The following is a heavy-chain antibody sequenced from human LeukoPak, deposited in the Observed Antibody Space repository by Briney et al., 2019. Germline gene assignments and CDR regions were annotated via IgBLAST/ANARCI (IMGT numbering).Heavy chain of an antibody. V-gene: IGHV4-61*02. CDR2: TYTSGST. J-gene: IGHJ5*02. Sequence: SETLSLTCTVSGNSISSGDYYWSWIRQPAGKGLEWIGRTYTSGSTNYNPSLKSRVTISVDTSKNQFSLKLSSVTAADTAVYYCAREGRVANWFDPWGQGTLVTVSS. CDR1: GNSISSGDYY. CDR3: AREGRVANWFDP. D-gene: IGHD2-15*01.